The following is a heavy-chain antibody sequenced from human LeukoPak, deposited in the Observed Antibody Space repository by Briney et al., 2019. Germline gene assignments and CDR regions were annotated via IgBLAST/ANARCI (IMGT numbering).Heavy chain of an antibody. CDR3: ARSDWSGRDY. CDR2: IYTSGST. J-gene: IGHJ4*02. Sequence: PSETLFLTCTVSGGSISSGSYSWSWIRQPAGKGLEWIGRIYTSGSTNYNPSLKSRVTISVDTSKNQFSLKLSSVTAADTAVYYCARSDWSGRDYWGQGTLVTVSS. CDR1: GGSISSGSYS. V-gene: IGHV4-61*02. D-gene: IGHD3-3*01.